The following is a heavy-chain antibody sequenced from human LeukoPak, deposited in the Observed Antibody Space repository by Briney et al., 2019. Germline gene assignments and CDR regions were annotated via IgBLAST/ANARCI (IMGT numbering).Heavy chain of an antibody. V-gene: IGHV4-59*01. CDR1: GGSISSYF. CDR2: IYYSGST. CDR3: ARDDSYYGMDV. Sequence: SETLSLTCTVSGGSISSYFWSWIRQPPGKGLEWIGYIYYSGSTNYNPSLKSRVTISVDTSKNQFSLKLSSVTAADTAVYYCARDDSYYGMDVWGQGTTVTVSS. J-gene: IGHJ6*02.